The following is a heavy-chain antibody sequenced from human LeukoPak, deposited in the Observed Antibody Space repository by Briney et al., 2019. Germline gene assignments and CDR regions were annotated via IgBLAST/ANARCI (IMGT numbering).Heavy chain of an antibody. CDR1: GFTFSIYA. D-gene: IGHD1-26*01. Sequence: GGSLRLSCAVSGFTFSIYAMSWVRQAPGKGLEWVSAISGSGGSTYYADSVKGRFTISRDNSKNTLYLQMNSLRAEDTAVYYCAKGSSEWELLVWGQGTLVTVSS. J-gene: IGHJ4*02. CDR2: ISGSGGST. V-gene: IGHV3-23*01. CDR3: AKGSSEWELLV.